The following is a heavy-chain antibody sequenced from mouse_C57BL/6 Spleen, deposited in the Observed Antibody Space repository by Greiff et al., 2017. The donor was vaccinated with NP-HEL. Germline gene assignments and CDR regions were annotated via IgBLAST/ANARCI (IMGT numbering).Heavy chain of an antibody. Sequence: VQLQQSGAELVRPGASVKLSCKASGYTFTDYYINWAKQRPGQGLEWIARIYPGSGNTYYNEKFKGKATLTAEKSSRTAYMQRSSLTSEDSAVYFCARRYYGNAHWYVEVWGTGTTVTVSS. CDR2: IYPGSGNT. V-gene: IGHV1-76*01. CDR1: GYTFTDYY. CDR3: ARRYYGNAHWYVEV. J-gene: IGHJ1*03. D-gene: IGHD2-1*01.